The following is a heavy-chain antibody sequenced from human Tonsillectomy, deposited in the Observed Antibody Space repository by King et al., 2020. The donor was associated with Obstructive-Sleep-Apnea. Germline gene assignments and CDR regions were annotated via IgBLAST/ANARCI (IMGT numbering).Heavy chain of an antibody. D-gene: IGHD2-8*02. J-gene: IGHJ4*02. CDR2: ISYDGSSK. CDR1: GFTFSSYG. Sequence: QLVQSGGGVVQPGRSLRLSCAASGFTFSSYGMHWVRQAPGKGLEWVAVISYDGSSKYYADSVKGRFTISRDNSKNTLYLQMNSLRAEDTAVYYCAKDLTGQWTFDYWGQGTLVTVSS. CDR3: AKDLTGQWTFDY. V-gene: IGHV3-30*18.